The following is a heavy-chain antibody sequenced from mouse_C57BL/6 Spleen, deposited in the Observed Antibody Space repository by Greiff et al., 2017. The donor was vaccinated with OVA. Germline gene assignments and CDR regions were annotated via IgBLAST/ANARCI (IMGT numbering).Heavy chain of an antibody. CDR3: ARDYRNYAGAY. CDR2: MLPGRGST. CDR1: GYTFTGYW. J-gene: IGHJ3*01. Sequence: VQLQQSGAELMKPGASVKLSCKATGYTFTGYWIEWVKQRPGHGLEWIGEMLPGRGSTNYNEKFKGKATFTADTSSNTAYMQLSSLTTEDSAIYYGARDYRNYAGAYWGQGTLVTVSA. V-gene: IGHV1-9*01. D-gene: IGHD2-5*01.